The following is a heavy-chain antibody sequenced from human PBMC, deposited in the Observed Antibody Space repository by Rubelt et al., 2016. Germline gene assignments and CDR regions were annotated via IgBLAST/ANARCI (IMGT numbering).Heavy chain of an antibody. CDR1: GYTFTSYA. CDR3: ARVIGWAEAFDI. V-gene: IGHV7-4-1*02. Sequence: QVQLVQSGSELKKPGASVKVSCKASGYTFTSYAMNWVRQAPGQGLEWMGWINTNTGNHTVAHGYTGRFVVSLDTYVSTAYLQISSLKAEDTAVYYCARVIGWAEAFDIWGQGTMVTVSS. D-gene: IGHD2-21*01. CDR2: INTNTGNH. J-gene: IGHJ3*02.